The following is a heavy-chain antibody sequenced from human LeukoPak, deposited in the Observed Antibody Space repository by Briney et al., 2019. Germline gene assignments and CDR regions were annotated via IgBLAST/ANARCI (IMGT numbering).Heavy chain of an antibody. J-gene: IGHJ2*01. CDR1: GGSFSGYY. D-gene: IGHD6-25*01. Sequence: SETLSLTCAVYGGSFSGYYWSWIRQPPGKGLEWIGEINHSGSTNYNPSLKSRVTISVDTSKNQFSLKLSSVTAADTAVYFCTSGSNIAAIRYFDLWGRGTLVTVSS. CDR2: INHSGST. CDR3: TSGSNIAAIRYFDL. V-gene: IGHV4-34*01.